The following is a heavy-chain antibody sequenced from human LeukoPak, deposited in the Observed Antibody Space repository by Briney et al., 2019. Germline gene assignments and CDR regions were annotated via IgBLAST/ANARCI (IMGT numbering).Heavy chain of an antibody. D-gene: IGHD1-1*01. V-gene: IGHV4-59*01. Sequence: PSETLSLTCTVSGGSISSYYWSWIRQPPGKGLEWIGYIYYSGSTDYNPSLKSRVTISVDTSKNQFSLKLSSVTAADTAVYYCARARGYLYYFDYWGQGTLVTVSS. CDR1: GGSISSYY. CDR2: IYYSGST. CDR3: ARARGYLYYFDY. J-gene: IGHJ4*02.